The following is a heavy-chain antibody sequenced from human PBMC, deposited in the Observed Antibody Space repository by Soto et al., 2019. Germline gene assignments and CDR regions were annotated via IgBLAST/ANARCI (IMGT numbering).Heavy chain of an antibody. D-gene: IGHD3-10*01. CDR3: VKGRAFSETWPHDAFDI. J-gene: IGHJ3*02. Sequence: QVQLVESGGGVVQPGKSLRLSCVVSGFTSSNYGMHWVRQAPGKGLEWVAVISYDGNNKYYADSAKGRFIISRDNSKNTLYLQMNSLRAEDTALYYCVKGRAFSETWPHDAFDIWGQGTVVTVSS. CDR2: ISYDGNNK. CDR1: GFTSSNYG. V-gene: IGHV3-30*18.